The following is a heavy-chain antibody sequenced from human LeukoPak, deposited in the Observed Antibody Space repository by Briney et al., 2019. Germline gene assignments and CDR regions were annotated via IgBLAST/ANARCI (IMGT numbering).Heavy chain of an antibody. CDR1: GYSISSGYY. V-gene: IGHV4-38-2*02. J-gene: IGHJ6*03. Sequence: ETLSLTCTVSGYSISSGYYWGWIRQPPGKGLEWIGSIYHSGSTYHNPSLKSRVTISVDTSKNQFSLKLSSVTAADTAVYYCARADYSSTWSHDYYYMDVWGKGTTVTVSS. CDR2: IYHSGST. D-gene: IGHD6-13*01. CDR3: ARADYSSTWSHDYYYMDV.